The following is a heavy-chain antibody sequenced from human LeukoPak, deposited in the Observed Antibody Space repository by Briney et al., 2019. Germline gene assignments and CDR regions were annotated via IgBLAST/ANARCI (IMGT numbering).Heavy chain of an antibody. V-gene: IGHV3-30*18. CDR1: GFTFSSYG. J-gene: IGHJ4*02. D-gene: IGHD6-6*01. Sequence: PGRSLRLSCAASGFTFSSYGMHWVRQAPGKGLEWVAVIWYGGSNKYYADSVKGRFTISRDNSKNTLYLQMNSLRAEDTAVYYCAKSYSSSSGLIDYWGQGTLVTVSS. CDR3: AKSYSSSSGLIDY. CDR2: IWYGGSNK.